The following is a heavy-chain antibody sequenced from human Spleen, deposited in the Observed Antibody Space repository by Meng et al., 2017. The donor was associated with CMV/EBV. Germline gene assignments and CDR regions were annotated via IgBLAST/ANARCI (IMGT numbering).Heavy chain of an antibody. D-gene: IGHD6-19*01. CDR1: GGSISSGDYY. V-gene: IGHV4-39*07. J-gene: IGHJ4*02. Sequence: SETLSLTCTVSGGSISSGDYYWAWIRQPPGKGLEWIGSIYYSGNTYYSPSLQSRVTISRDTSKNQFSLKLSSVTAADTAVYYCARAGRTRERIVAGTGPFDYWGQGTLVTVSS. CDR2: IYYSGNT. CDR3: ARAGRTRERIVAGTGPFDY.